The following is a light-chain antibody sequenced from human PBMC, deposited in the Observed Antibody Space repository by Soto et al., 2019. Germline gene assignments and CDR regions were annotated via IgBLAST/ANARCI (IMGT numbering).Light chain of an antibody. CDR1: SSNIGTNT. Sequence: QAVVTQPPSASGTPGQGVTISCSGSSSNIGTNTVNWYQHHPGTAPRLLIYSYNQRPSGVPDRFSASKSGTSASLAISRLQPEDEGDYYCAAWDDSLNGQWVFGGGTQLTVL. V-gene: IGLV1-44*01. CDR3: AAWDDSLNGQWV. CDR2: SYN. J-gene: IGLJ3*02.